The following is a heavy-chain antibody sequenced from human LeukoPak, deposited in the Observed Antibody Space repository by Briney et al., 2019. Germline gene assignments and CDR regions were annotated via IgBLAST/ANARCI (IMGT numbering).Heavy chain of an antibody. Sequence: ASVKVSCKASGYTFTGYYMHWVRQAPGQGLEWMGWINPNSGGTSYAQKFQGRVTMTRDTSISTAYMELRSLRSDDTAVYYCARDKGDYDAFDIWGQGTRVTVSS. CDR2: INPNSGGT. D-gene: IGHD4-17*01. CDR3: ARDKGDYDAFDI. J-gene: IGHJ3*02. V-gene: IGHV1-2*02. CDR1: GYTFTGYY.